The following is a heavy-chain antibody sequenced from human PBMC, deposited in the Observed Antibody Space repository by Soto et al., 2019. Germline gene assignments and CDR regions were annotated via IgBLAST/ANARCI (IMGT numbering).Heavy chain of an antibody. D-gene: IGHD3-9*01. CDR3: ARVNYDILTGPDAFDI. CDR2: IYYSGST. V-gene: IGHV4-61*01. CDR1: GGSVSSGSYY. J-gene: IGHJ3*02. Sequence: SETLSLTCTVSGGSVSSGSYYWSWIRRPPGKGLEWIGYIYYSGSTNYNPSLKSRVTISVDTSKNQFSLKLSSVTAADTAVYYCARVNYDILTGPDAFDIWGQGTMVTVSS.